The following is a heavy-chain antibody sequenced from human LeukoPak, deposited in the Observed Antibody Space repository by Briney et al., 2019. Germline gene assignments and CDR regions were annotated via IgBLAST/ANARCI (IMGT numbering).Heavy chain of an antibody. CDR2: FDPEDGET. D-gene: IGHD6-13*01. CDR1: GYTLTELS. J-gene: IGHJ5*02. V-gene: IGHV1-24*01. CDR3: ATSFRSGYSSSWYGGWFDP. Sequence: ASVKVSCKVSGYTLTELSMHWVRQAPGKGLAWMGGFDPEDGETIYAQKFQGRVTMTEDTSTDTAYMELSSLRSEDTAVYYCATSFRSGYSSSWYGGWFDPWGQGTLVTVSS.